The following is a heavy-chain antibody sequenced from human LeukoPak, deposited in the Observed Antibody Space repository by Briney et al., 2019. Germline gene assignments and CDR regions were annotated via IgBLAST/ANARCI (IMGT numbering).Heavy chain of an antibody. Sequence: PGASLRLSCAASGFTFSSDAMSWVRQAPGKGLNWGSTISGSGSATYYADSAKGRFTISRDNSKNTLYLQMNSLRAEDTAVYYCAKFRPDDITVAATGYFDSWGQGTLVTVSS. J-gene: IGHJ4*02. CDR2: ISGSGSAT. CDR1: GFTFSSDA. CDR3: AKFRPDDITVAATGYFDS. D-gene: IGHD6-19*01. V-gene: IGHV3-23*01.